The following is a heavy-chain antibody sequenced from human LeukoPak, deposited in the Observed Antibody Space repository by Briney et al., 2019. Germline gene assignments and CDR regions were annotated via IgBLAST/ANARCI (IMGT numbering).Heavy chain of an antibody. CDR3: ARSNGLSGWYGHWYFDL. D-gene: IGHD6-19*01. J-gene: IGHJ2*01. CDR1: GYTFTSYG. CDR2: LSAYNGNT. V-gene: IGHV1-18*01. Sequence: GASVNVSCKASGYTFTSYGISWVGRAAGQGGEGMGWLSAYNGNTNYAQKLHGRVTMITDTSTSTAYMELRSLRSDDTAVYYCARSNGLSGWYGHWYFDLWGRGTLVTVSS.